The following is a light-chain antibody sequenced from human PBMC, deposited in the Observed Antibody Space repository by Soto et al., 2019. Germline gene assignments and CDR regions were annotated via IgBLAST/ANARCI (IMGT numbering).Light chain of an antibody. CDR3: LLYYGGAQLV. V-gene: IGLV7-43*01. CDR1: TGAVTSGYY. J-gene: IGLJ2*01. Sequence: QTVVTQEPSLTVSPGGTVTLTCASSTGAVTSGYYPNWFQQKHGKAPRALIDSTSNKHSWTPARFSGSLLGGKAALTLSGVKPEEEAEYYCLLYYGGAQLVFGGGTKVTVL. CDR2: STS.